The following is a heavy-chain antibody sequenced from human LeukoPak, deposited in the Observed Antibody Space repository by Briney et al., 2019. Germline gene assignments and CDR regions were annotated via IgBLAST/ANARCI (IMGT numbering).Heavy chain of an antibody. V-gene: IGHV3-7*03. J-gene: IGHJ4*02. CDR2: IKQDGSEK. CDR1: GFTFSSYW. D-gene: IGHD5-12*01. Sequence: GGSLRLSCAASGFTFSSYWMSWVRQALGKGLEWVANIKQDGSEKYYVDSVKGRFTISRDNAKNSLYLQMNSLRAEDTALYYCARGDGGYDPFDYWGQGTLVTVSS. CDR3: ARGDGGYDPFDY.